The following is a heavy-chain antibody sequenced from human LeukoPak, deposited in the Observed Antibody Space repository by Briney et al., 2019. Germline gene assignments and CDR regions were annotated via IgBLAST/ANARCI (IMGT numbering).Heavy chain of an antibody. J-gene: IGHJ4*02. CDR2: IYYSGST. V-gene: IGHV4-30-4*01. CDR1: GGSISSGDYY. CDR3: ASYQIQLWACFDY. Sequence: SETLSLTCTVSGGSISSGDYYWSWIRQPPGKGLEWIGYIYYSGSTYYNPSLKSRVTISVDTSKNQFSLKLSSVTAADTAVYYCASYQIQLWACFDYWGQGTLVTVSS. D-gene: IGHD5-18*01.